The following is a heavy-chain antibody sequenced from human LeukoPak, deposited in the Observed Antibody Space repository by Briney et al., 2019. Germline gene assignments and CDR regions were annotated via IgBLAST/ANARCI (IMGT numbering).Heavy chain of an antibody. D-gene: IGHD2-15*01. CDR1: GGSISSHY. CDR2: IYYSGST. J-gene: IGHJ5*02. CDR3: ARTRTVAGWFDP. Sequence: SETLSLTCTVSGGSISSHYWSWIRQPPGKGLEWIGYIYYSGSTNYNPSLKSRVTISVDTSKNQFSLKLSSVTAADTAVYYCARTRTVAGWFDPWGQGTLVTVSS. V-gene: IGHV4-59*11.